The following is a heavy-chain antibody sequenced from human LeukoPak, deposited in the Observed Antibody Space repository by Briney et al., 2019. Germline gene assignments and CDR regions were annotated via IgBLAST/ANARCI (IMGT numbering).Heavy chain of an antibody. CDR1: GFTFSSYA. D-gene: IGHD3-3*01. J-gene: IGHJ4*02. CDR2: ISGSGGST. CDR3: AKTPGRFLEWLSRSDNHFDY. Sequence: GGSLRLSCAASGFTFSSYAVSWVRQAPGKGLEWVSAISGSGGSTYYADSVKGRFTISRDNSKNTLYLQMNSLRAEDTAVYYCAKTPGRFLEWLSRSDNHFDYWGQGTLVTVSS. V-gene: IGHV3-23*01.